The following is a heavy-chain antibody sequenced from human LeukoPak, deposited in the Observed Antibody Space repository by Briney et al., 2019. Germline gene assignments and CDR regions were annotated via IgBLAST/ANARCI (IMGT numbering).Heavy chain of an antibody. Sequence: ASVKVSCKASGYTFTSYGISWVPQAPGQGLEWMGWISNYNGNTNYAQKLQGRVTMATDTSTSTAYMELRSLGSDDTAVYYRARGRYCSGGSCYWTAGFDPWGQGTLVTVSS. D-gene: IGHD2-15*01. V-gene: IGHV1-18*01. CDR2: ISNYNGNT. CDR1: GYTFTSYG. CDR3: ARGRYCSGGSCYWTAGFDP. J-gene: IGHJ5*02.